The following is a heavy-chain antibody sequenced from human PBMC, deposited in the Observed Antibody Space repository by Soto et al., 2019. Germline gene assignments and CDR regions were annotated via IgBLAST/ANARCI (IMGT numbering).Heavy chain of an antibody. Sequence: GGSLRLSCAASGFIFSTYAMSWVRQAPGKGLEWVSAVSYGGGTTYYADSVKGRFTISRDNSKNTLYLQMNSLRAEDTAVYYCAKNPGYYYDSTGYHFDYWGQGTLVTSPQ. CDR1: GFIFSTYA. D-gene: IGHD3-22*01. CDR2: VSYGGGTT. J-gene: IGHJ4*02. CDR3: AKNPGYYYDSTGYHFDY. V-gene: IGHV3-23*01.